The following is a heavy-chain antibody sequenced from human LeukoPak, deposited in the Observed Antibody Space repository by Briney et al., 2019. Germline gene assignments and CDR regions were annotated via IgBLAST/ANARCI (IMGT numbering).Heavy chain of an antibody. Sequence: SETLSLTCAVYGGSFSGYYWSWIRQPPGKGLEWIGEINHSGSTNYNPSLKSRVTISVDTSKNQFSLKLSSVTAADTAVYYCARVSIAARPYYYYYMDVWGKGTTVTVSS. D-gene: IGHD6-6*01. J-gene: IGHJ6*03. V-gene: IGHV4-34*01. CDR1: GGSFSGYY. CDR2: INHSGST. CDR3: ARVSIAARPYYYYYMDV.